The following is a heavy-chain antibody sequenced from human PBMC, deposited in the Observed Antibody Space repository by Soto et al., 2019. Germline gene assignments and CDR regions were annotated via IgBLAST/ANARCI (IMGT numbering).Heavy chain of an antibody. CDR2: INHSGST. Sequence: SETLSLTCAVYGVSFSGYYWSWILQPPGKGLEWIGEINHSGSTNYNPSLKSRVTISVDTSKNQFSLKLSSVTAADTAVYYWARSMVYTTNWFYPWGKGNLVTVYS. D-gene: IGHD2-8*01. CDR1: GVSFSGYY. J-gene: IGHJ5*02. V-gene: IGHV4-34*01. CDR3: ARSMVYTTNWFYP.